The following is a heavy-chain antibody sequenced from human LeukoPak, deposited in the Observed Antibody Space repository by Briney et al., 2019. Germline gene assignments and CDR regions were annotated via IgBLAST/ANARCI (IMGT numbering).Heavy chain of an antibody. J-gene: IGHJ4*02. V-gene: IGHV4-39*02. D-gene: IGHD2-15*01. CDR1: AGSISSSTYS. CDR2: IYYSGST. Sequence: PSETLSLTCTVSAGSISSSTYSWGWIRQPPGKGLEWIGSIYYSGSTYYNPSLKSRVTISVDTSKNEFSLKLSSVTAADTAVYYCARDSPPAYCSGGSCYFDYWGQGTLVTVSS. CDR3: ARDSPPAYCSGGSCYFDY.